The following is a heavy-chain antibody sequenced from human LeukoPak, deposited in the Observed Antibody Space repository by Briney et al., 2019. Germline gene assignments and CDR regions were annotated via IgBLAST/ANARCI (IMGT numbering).Heavy chain of an antibody. J-gene: IGHJ4*02. CDR2: IYYSGST. CDR1: GGSFSGYN. V-gene: IGHV4-59*01. CDR3: ARGPEYSSGWKPLGFDY. D-gene: IGHD6-19*01. Sequence: PSETLSLTCAVYGGSFSGYNWTWIRQPPGKGLEWIGYIYYSGSTNYNPSLKSRVTISVDTSKNQFSLKLSSVTAADTAVYYCARGPEYSSGWKPLGFDYWGQGTLVTVSS.